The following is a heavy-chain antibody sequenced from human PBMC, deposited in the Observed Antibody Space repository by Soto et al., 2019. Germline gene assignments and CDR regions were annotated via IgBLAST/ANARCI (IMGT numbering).Heavy chain of an antibody. J-gene: IGHJ6*02. CDR2: ISSSSSYI. CDR1: GFTFSSYS. Sequence: GGSLRLSCAASGFTFSSYSMNWVRQAPGKGLEWVSSISSSSSYIYYADSVKGRFTISRDNAKNSLYPQMNSLRAEDTAVYYCVRDMQRYSSSSPPAYGMDVWGQGTTVTVSS. D-gene: IGHD6-6*01. V-gene: IGHV3-21*01. CDR3: VRDMQRYSSSSPPAYGMDV.